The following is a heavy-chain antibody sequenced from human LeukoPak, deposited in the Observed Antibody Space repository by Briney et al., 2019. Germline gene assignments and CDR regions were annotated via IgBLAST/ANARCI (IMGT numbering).Heavy chain of an antibody. CDR1: GFTFSSFG. J-gene: IGHJ4*02. Sequence: PGGSLRLSCAASGFTFSSFGMHWVRQAPGKGLEWVTFIPYDGSAEYYADSVKGRFTISRDNSKNTLYLQMNSLRAEDTAIYYCTSSGSYRDFYYWGQGTLVTVSS. D-gene: IGHD3-10*01. CDR2: IPYDGSAE. CDR3: TSSGSYRDFYY. V-gene: IGHV3-30*02.